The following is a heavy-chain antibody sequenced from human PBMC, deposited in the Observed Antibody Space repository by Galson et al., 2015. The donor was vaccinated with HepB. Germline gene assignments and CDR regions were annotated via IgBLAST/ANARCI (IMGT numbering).Heavy chain of an antibody. CDR2: IRSKAYGGTT. CDR3: SRENYYGSGSFDY. CDR1: GFTFGDYA. J-gene: IGHJ4*02. Sequence: SLRLSCAASGFTFGDYAMSWVRQAPGKGLEWVGFIRSKAYGGTTEYAASVKGRLIISRDDSKSIAYLQMNSLKSEDTAVYYCSRENYYGSGSFDYWGQGTLVTVSS. D-gene: IGHD3-10*01. V-gene: IGHV3-49*04.